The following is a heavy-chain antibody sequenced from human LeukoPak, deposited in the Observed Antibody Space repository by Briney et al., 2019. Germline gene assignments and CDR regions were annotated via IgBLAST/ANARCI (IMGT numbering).Heavy chain of an antibody. V-gene: IGHV3-21*01. CDR2: ISSSSSYI. CDR1: GFTFSSYS. Sequence: GGSLRLSCDASGFTFSSYSMNWVRQAPGKGLEWVSSISSSSSYIYYADSVKGRFTISRDNAKNSLYLQMNSLRAEDTAVYYCARVTGWEQTAYFDYWGQGTLVTVSS. CDR3: ARVTGWEQTAYFDY. J-gene: IGHJ4*02. D-gene: IGHD1/OR15-1a*01.